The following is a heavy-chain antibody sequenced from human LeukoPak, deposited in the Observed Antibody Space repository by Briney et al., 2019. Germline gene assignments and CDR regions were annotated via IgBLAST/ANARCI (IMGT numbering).Heavy chain of an antibody. D-gene: IGHD1-26*01. Sequence: ASVKVSCKASGYTFTSYYMHWVRQAPGQGLEWMGIINPSGGSTGYAQKFQGRVTMTRDMSTSTVYMELSSLRSEDTAVYYCARDRKGTYSGSYYAAFDIWGQGTMVTVSS. V-gene: IGHV1-46*01. J-gene: IGHJ3*02. CDR3: ARDRKGTYSGSYYAAFDI. CDR2: INPSGGST. CDR1: GYTFTSYY.